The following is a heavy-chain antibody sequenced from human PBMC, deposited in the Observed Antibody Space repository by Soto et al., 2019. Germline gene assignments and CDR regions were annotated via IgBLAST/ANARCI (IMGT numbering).Heavy chain of an antibody. Sequence: QVQLQESGPGLLKPSQTLSLTCTVSGGSISSGGYYWSWIRQHPGKGLEWVGYIYYSGATYYNPSPKSRVTIAVDPSKNQFAPNLSSVTAADTAVYYCARNLCSSNSCDYNGMDFWGQGTTVTVSS. CDR3: ARNLCSSNSCDYNGMDF. D-gene: IGHD2-2*01. CDR2: IYYSGAT. CDR1: GGSISSGGYY. V-gene: IGHV4-31*03. J-gene: IGHJ6*02.